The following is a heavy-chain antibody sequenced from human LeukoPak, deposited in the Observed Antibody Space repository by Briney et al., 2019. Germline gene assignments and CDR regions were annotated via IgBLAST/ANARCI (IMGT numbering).Heavy chain of an antibody. CDR1: GYTFTSYD. CDR2: MNANSGNT. V-gene: IGHV1-8*03. J-gene: IGHJ4*02. CDR3: ARSYYDSSGYHSFDY. D-gene: IGHD3-22*01. Sequence: ASVKVSCKASGYTFTSYDINWVRQATGQGLGWMGWMNANSGNTGYAQKFQGRVTITRNTSISTAYMELSSLRSEDTAVYYCARSYYDSSGYHSFDYWGQGTLVTVSS.